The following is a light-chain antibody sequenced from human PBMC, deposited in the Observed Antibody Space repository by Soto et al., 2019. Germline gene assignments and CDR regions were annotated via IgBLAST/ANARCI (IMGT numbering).Light chain of an antibody. V-gene: IGKV3-15*01. J-gene: IGKJ4*01. CDR3: QQYNNWHLT. CDR1: QSVSSN. CDR2: GAS. Sequence: EIVMTQSPATLSVSPGERATLSSRASQSVSSNLAWYQQKPGQAPRLLIYGASTRATGIPARFSGSGSGTEFTLTISSLQSVDFAVYYCQQYNNWHLTFGGGTKVEIK.